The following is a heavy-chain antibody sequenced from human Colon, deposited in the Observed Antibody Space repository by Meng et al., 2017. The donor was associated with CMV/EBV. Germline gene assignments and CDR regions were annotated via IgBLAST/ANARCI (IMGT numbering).Heavy chain of an antibody. CDR3: ARVDWRDYNNYRNYGMDV. V-gene: IGHV3-48*03. CDR1: GFTFGDYE. Sequence: GGSLRLSCVVSGFTFGDYEMNWVRQVPGKGLEWISYINTSGSSKYYARSVNGRFTISRDNAKNSLYLQMSSLRAEDTARYFCARVDWRDYNNYRNYGMDVWGQGTMVTVSS. J-gene: IGHJ6*02. CDR2: INTSGSSK. D-gene: IGHD4-11*01.